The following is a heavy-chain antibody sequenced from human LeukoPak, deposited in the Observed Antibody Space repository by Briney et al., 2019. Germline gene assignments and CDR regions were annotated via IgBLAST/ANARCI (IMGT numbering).Heavy chain of an antibody. CDR3: ARVGYCSTTSCPFDY. CDR2: INPSGGTT. Sequence: ASVNVSCKASVYTFTNYYMHWVRQAPRQELEWMGIINPSGGTTLYAQKFQRRVTMTTVASTSTVYMELSRLRSEDTAVYYCARVGYCSTTSCPFDYWGQGTLVSVSA. V-gene: IGHV1-46*01. CDR1: VYTFTNYY. D-gene: IGHD2-2*03. J-gene: IGHJ4*02.